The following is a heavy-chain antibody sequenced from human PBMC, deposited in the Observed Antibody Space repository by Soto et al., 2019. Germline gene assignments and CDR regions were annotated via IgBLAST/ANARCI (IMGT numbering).Heavy chain of an antibody. CDR2: ISYDGSNK. D-gene: IGHD1-26*01. CDR1: GFTFSSYG. V-gene: IGHV3-30*18. J-gene: IGHJ4*02. CDR3: AKEEGGSYLGGFDY. Sequence: QVQLVESGGGVVQPGRSLRLSCAASGFTFSSYGMHWVRQAPGKGLEWVAVISYDGSNKYYADSVKGRFTISRDNSKNTRYLQMNSLRAEDTAVYYCAKEEGGSYLGGFDYWGQGTLVTVSS.